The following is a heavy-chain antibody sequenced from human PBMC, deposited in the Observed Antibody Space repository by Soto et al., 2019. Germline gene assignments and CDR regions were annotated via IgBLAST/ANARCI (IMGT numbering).Heavy chain of an antibody. V-gene: IGHV4-31*03. D-gene: IGHD3-16*02. CDR3: ATCVKP. Sequence: QVQLQESGPGLVKPSQTLSLTCTVSGGSISSGGYYWSWIRQHPGRGLEWIGYIYYSGSTYYNPSPKSRVTTSLEESTKHFSPKMRTVTAAAAAVDYCATCVKPWGQGALVTVSS. J-gene: IGHJ5*02. CDR2: IYYSGST. CDR1: GGSISSGGYY.